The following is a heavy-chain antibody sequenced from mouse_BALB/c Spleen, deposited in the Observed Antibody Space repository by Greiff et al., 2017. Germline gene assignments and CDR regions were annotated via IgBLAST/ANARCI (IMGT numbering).Heavy chain of an antibody. Sequence: EVQVVESGGGLVQPKGSLKLSCAASGFTFNTYAMNWVRQAPGKGLEWVARIRSKSNNYATYYADSVKDRFTISRDDSQSMLYLQMNNLKTEDTAMYYCVRERYGSYWYFDVWGAGTTVTVSS. CDR2: IRSKSNNYAT. J-gene: IGHJ1*01. CDR1: GFTFNTYA. V-gene: IGHV10-1*02. CDR3: VRERYGSYWYFDV. D-gene: IGHD2-10*02.